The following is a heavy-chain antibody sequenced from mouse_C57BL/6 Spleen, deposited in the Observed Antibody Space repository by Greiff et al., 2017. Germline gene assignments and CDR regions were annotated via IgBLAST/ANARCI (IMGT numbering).Heavy chain of an antibody. J-gene: IGHJ3*01. D-gene: IGHD2-5*01. CDR2: IDPANGNT. CDR1: GFNIKNTY. Sequence: VQLQQSVAELVRPGASVKLSCTASGFNIKNTYMHWVKQRPEQGLEWIGRIDPANGNTKYAPKFQGKTTINADTASHTAYLQLSSLTSEDTAIYYCASPGYYSNYLFAYWGQGTLVTVSA. V-gene: IGHV14-3*01. CDR3: ASPGYYSNYLFAY.